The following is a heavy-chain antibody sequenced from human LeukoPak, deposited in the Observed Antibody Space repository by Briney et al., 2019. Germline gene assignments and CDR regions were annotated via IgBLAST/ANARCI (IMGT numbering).Heavy chain of an antibody. CDR2: IYYSGST. CDR1: GFSLNTTEMC. Sequence: ESGPALVKPTATLTLTCTFSGFSLNTTEMCVSWIRQPPGKGLEWIGYIYYSGSTNYNPSLKSRVTISVDTSKNQFSLKLSSVTAADTAVYYCARPNGWDAFDIWGQGTMVTVSS. J-gene: IGHJ3*02. CDR3: ARPNGWDAFDI. V-gene: IGHV4-61*08. D-gene: IGHD2-15*01.